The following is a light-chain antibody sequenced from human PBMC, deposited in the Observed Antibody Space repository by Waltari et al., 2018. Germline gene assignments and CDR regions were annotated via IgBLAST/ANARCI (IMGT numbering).Light chain of an antibody. J-gene: IGKJ2*01. CDR2: AVT. Sequence: EIVLTQSPGTLSLSPGERAPLSCRASQSASRSYFAWYRPKPGQPPRLLNYAVTGRATGIQDRFSGSWSGTEFTLTINRLEPEDFDVYDCQQYGSPPYTFGQGTKLE. V-gene: IGKV3-20*01. CDR3: QQYGSPPYT. CDR1: QSASRSY.